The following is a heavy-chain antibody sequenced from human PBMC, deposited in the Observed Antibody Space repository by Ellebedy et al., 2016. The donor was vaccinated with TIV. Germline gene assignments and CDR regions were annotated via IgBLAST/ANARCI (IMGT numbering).Heavy chain of an antibody. D-gene: IGHD2-21*01. Sequence: GESLKISXAASGFTFSSYWMHWVRQAPGKGLEWVANINEDGSKKYYVDSVKGRFTISRDNAKNSLSLQMNSLRAEDTAVYYCARAAHFYSYGMDVWGQGTTVTVSS. J-gene: IGHJ6*02. CDR2: INEDGSKK. V-gene: IGHV3-7*01. CDR3: ARAAHFYSYGMDV. CDR1: GFTFSSYW.